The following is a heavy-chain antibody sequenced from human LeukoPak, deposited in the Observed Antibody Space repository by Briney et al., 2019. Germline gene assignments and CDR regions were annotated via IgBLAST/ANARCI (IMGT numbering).Heavy chain of an antibody. CDR2: ISAYNGNT. J-gene: IGHJ6*03. Sequence: ASVKVSCKASGYTFTSYYMHWVRQAPGQGLEWMGWISAYNGNTNYAQKLQGRVTMTTDTSTSTAYMELRSLRSDDTAVYYCARRVSPPNSYYYYYYMDVWGKGTTVTISS. CDR3: ARRVSPPNSYYYYYYMDV. CDR1: GYTFTSYY. D-gene: IGHD2/OR15-2a*01. V-gene: IGHV1-18*04.